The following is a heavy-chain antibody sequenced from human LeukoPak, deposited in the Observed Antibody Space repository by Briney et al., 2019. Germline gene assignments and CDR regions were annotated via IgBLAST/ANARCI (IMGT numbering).Heavy chain of an antibody. Sequence: PSETLSLTCAVYGGSFSGYYWSWIRQPPGKGLEWIGEINHSGSTNYNPSLKSRVTISVDTSKNQFSLKLSSVTAADTAVYYCAAAVQYSSGWYRPKYGMDVRGKGTTVTVSS. CDR3: AAAVQYSSGWYRPKYGMDV. J-gene: IGHJ6*04. D-gene: IGHD6-19*01. CDR2: INHSGST. CDR1: GGSFSGYY. V-gene: IGHV4-34*01.